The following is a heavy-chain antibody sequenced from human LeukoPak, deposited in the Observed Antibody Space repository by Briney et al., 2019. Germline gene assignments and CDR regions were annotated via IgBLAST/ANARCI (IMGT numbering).Heavy chain of an antibody. D-gene: IGHD6-6*01. CDR1: GFTFSSYW. Sequence: PGGSLRLSCAASGFTFSSYWMHWVRQAPGKGLVWVSRINSDGSSTSYADSVKGRFTTSRDNAKNTLYLQMNSLRAEDTAVYYCAASIADTGAYYYYYMDVWGKGTTVTVSS. CDR3: AASIADTGAYYYYYMDV. J-gene: IGHJ6*03. CDR2: INSDGSST. V-gene: IGHV3-74*01.